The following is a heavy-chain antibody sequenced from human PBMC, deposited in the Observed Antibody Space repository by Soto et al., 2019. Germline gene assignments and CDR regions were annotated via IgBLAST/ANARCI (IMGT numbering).Heavy chain of an antibody. CDR3: ARSPAYGDYANLDT. J-gene: IGHJ5*02. CDR2: IHSTRSP. D-gene: IGHD4-17*01. V-gene: IGHV4-4*07. Sequence: SETLSLTCTVSGDSVSKYYWNWIRQPAGKGLEWIGRIHSTRSPNYNPSLKSRVTMSVDTSKNQFSLKLNLTSVTAADTAVYYCARSPAYGDYANLDTWGQGTLVTVSS. CDR1: GDSVSKYY.